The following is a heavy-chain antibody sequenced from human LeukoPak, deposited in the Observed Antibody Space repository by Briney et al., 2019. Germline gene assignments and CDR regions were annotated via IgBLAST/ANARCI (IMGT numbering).Heavy chain of an antibody. Sequence: GGSLRLSCAASGFTFSSYAMSWVRQAPGKGLEWVSAITGSGGTYYADSVKGRFTVSRDNSKNTLYLQMDSPSAEDTAVYYCAKRLPHHFDYWGQGNLVTFSS. D-gene: IGHD5/OR15-5a*01. CDR2: ITGSGGT. CDR3: AKRLPHHFDY. J-gene: IGHJ4*02. V-gene: IGHV3-23*01. CDR1: GFTFSSYA.